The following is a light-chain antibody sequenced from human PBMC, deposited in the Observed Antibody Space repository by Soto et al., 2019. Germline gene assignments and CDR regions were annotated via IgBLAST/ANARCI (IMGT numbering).Light chain of an antibody. Sequence: QSVLTQPPSASGTPGQRVTISCSGSSSNIGSNYVYWYQQLPGTAPKLLIYSNNQRPSGVPDRFSGSKSGTSASLVISGLQSEEEADYYCAAWDDSLNGPVFGGGTKLTVL. CDR2: SNN. J-gene: IGLJ2*01. CDR3: AAWDDSLNGPV. V-gene: IGLV1-44*01. CDR1: SSNIGSNY.